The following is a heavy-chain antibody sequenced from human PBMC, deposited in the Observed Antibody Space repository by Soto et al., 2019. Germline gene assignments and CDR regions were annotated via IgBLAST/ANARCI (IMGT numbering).Heavy chain of an antibody. J-gene: IGHJ1*01. CDR3: ARNQYYYDSSGYSKYFPH. D-gene: IGHD3-22*01. CDR2: INPNSGGT. V-gene: IGHV1-2*02. CDR1: GYTFTGYY. Sequence: AAVKVSCKASGYTFTGYYMHWARQAPGQGLGWMGWINPNSGGTNYAQKVQGRVTMTRDTSISTAYMELSRLRSDDTAVYYCARNQYYYDSSGYSKYFPHWGQGTLVTSPQ.